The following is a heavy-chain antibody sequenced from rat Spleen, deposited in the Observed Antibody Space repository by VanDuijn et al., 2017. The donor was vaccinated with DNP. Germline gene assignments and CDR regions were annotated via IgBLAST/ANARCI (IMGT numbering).Heavy chain of an antibody. CDR3: ASGIYYYSSYDY. CDR1: GFSLTRYG. J-gene: IGHJ2*01. Sequence: QVQLKESGPGLVRPSETLSLTCTVSGFSLTRYGVNWIRQPPGKGLEWMGRMMDDGGTFYNPIFKSRLSISRDTSKNQVLLKMNSLQTEDTGTYFCASGIYYYSSYDYWGQGIMVTVSS. D-gene: IGHD1-2*01. V-gene: IGHV2-34*01. CDR2: MMDDGGT.